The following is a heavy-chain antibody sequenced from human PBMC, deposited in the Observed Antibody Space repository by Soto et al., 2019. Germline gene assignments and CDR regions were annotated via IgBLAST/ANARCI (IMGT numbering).Heavy chain of an antibody. V-gene: IGHV1-8*01. CDR1: GYTFTSYD. CDR2: MNPNSGNT. D-gene: IGHD4-4*01. CDR3: ASGGLQYATHDWFAP. J-gene: IGHJ5*02. Sequence: QVQLVQSGAEVKKPGASVKVSCKASGYTFTSYDINWVRQATGQGLEWMGWMNPNSGNTGYAQKFQGRVTITRNTSRSTAYMELSSLTSEVTAVYYCASGGLQYATHDWFAPWGQGTLVTVSS.